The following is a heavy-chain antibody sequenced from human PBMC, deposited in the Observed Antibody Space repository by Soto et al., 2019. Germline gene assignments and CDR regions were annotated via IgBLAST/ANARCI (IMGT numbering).Heavy chain of an antibody. CDR1: GGSISSGDYY. Sequence: SETLSLTCTVSGGSISSGDYYWSWIRQPPGKGLEWIGYIYYSGSTYYNPSLKSRVTISVDTSKNQFSLKLSSVTAADTAVYYCARLWFGESYYYYGMDVWGKGTTVTVSS. V-gene: IGHV4-30-4*01. CDR3: ARLWFGESYYYYGMDV. CDR2: IYYSGST. D-gene: IGHD3-10*01. J-gene: IGHJ6*04.